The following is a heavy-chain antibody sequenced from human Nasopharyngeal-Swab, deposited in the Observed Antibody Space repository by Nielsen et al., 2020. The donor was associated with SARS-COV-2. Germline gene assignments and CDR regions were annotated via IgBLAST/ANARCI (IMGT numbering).Heavy chain of an antibody. D-gene: IGHD3-10*01. V-gene: IGHV3-21*01. CDR1: GFTFSSYG. CDR3: ARDYGIGAYFYYGMDV. CDR2: ISSSGTYI. Sequence: GESLKISCAASGFTFSSYGMHWVRQAPGKGLEWVSSISSSGTYIYYADSVKGRFTISRDNAKNSLYLQMNSLRAEDTAVYYCARDYGIGAYFYYGMDVWGQGTTVTVSS. J-gene: IGHJ6*02.